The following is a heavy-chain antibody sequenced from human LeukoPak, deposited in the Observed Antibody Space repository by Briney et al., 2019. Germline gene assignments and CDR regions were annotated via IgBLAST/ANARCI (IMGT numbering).Heavy chain of an antibody. CDR3: ARVLSQAFDI. J-gene: IGHJ3*02. Sequence: SETLSLTCTVSGGSISSGGYYWSSIRQHPGKCLEWIGYIFYSRSTYYNPSLKSRVPISVDTSKNQFSLKLSSVTAADTAVYYCARVLSQAFDIWGQGTMVTVCS. V-gene: IGHV4-31*03. D-gene: IGHD2-8*02. CDR2: IFYSRST. CDR1: GGSISSGGYY.